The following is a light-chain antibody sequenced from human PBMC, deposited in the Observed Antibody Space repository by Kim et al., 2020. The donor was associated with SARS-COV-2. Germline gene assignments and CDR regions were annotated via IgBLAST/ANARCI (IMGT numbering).Light chain of an antibody. CDR3: QSYDSSLRGSL. CDR1: SSNIGAHYD. J-gene: IGLJ3*02. Sequence: QSVLTQPPSVSGAPGQRVTISCTGSSSNIGAHYDVHWYQQLPGTAPKLVIYGNNNRPSGVPDRFSGSKSGTSASLAITGLQAEDEADYYCQSYDSSLRGSLFGGGTQLTVL. V-gene: IGLV1-40*01. CDR2: GNN.